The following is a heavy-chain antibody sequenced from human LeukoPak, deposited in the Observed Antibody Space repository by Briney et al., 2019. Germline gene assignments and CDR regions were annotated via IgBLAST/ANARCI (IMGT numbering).Heavy chain of an antibody. J-gene: IGHJ5*02. CDR1: GFSFDAFG. CDR2: IGWQSTTR. D-gene: IGHD3-10*02. Sequence: CLRLSCAAAGFSFDAFGMEWVRPVAGRGLGSAPGIGWQSTTRKYADSASGRFTISRDNAKNSLYLQMNSLKPEDTALYYCVKDRDCSSASDARGQGTL. V-gene: IGHV3-9*01. CDR3: VKDRDCSSASDA.